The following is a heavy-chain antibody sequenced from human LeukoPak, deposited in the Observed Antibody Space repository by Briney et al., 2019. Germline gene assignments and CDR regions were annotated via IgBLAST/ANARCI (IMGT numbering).Heavy chain of an antibody. Sequence: ASVNVSCKASGGTFSSNAISWVRQAHGQGHEWMGGSIPIFGTANYAQEFQGRVTITADKSTSTAYMELSRLRSEGTAVYYCARGDRCGYYFHCYYYMDVWGKGTTVTVSS. J-gene: IGHJ6*03. CDR2: SIPIFGTA. D-gene: IGHD3-22*01. CDR3: ARGDRCGYYFHCYYYMDV. V-gene: IGHV1-69*06. CDR1: GGTFSSNA.